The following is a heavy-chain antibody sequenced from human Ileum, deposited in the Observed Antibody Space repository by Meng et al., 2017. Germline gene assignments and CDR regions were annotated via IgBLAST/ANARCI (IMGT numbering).Heavy chain of an antibody. D-gene: IGHD6-6*01. J-gene: IGHJ4*02. CDR3: ARSSTSPASYFFDY. CDR2: IYYSGST. CDR1: GGFVSSGSYY. V-gene: IGHV4-61*01. Sequence: VQLEVAGPSLGRPSETLSLDCTVSGGFVSSGSYYWSWIRPPPGKGLEWIGHIYYSGSTNYNPSLKSRVTISVDMSKNQFSLKLNSVTAADTAIYFCARSSTSPASYFFDYWGQGTLVTVSS.